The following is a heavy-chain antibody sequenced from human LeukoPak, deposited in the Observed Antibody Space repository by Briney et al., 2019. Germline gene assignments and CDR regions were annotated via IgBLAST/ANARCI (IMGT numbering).Heavy chain of an antibody. CDR1: GFTFSSYA. CDR3: ARDLGLTPGYGMDV. J-gene: IGHJ6*02. V-gene: IGHV3-30*04. CDR2: ISYDGSNK. Sequence: GGSLRLSCAASGFTFSSYAMHWVRQAPGKGLVWVAVISYDGSNKYYADSVKGRFTISRDNSKNTLYLQMNSLRAEDTAAYYCARDLGLTPGYGMDVWGQGTTVTVSS.